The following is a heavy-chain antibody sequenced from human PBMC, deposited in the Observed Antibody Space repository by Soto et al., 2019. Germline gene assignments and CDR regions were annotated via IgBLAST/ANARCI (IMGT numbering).Heavy chain of an antibody. CDR2: IYYSGST. V-gene: IGHV4-59*01. D-gene: IGHD5-12*01. CDR3: ARGPPYPGYERDTNYYYYGMDV. J-gene: IGHJ6*02. CDR1: GGSISSYY. Sequence: SETLSLTCTVSGGSISSYYWSWIRQPPGKGLEWIGYIYYSGSTNYNPSLKSRVTISVDTSKNQFSLKLSSVTAADTAVYYCARGPPYPGYERDTNYYYYGMDVWGQGTTVTVSS.